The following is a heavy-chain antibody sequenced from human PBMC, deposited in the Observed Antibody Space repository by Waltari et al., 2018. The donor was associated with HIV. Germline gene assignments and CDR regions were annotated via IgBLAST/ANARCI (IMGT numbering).Heavy chain of an antibody. D-gene: IGHD1-26*01. CDR2: INPNSGGT. Sequence: QVTLVQSGAEVKKPGASVQASCQASGYTLTGYYMHWARQAPGQGLEWMGWINPNSGGTNYAQKFQGRVTMTRDTSISTAYMELSRLRSDDTAVYYCARDSGSYYVDYWGQGTLVTVSS. CDR3: ARDSGSYYVDY. CDR1: GYTLTGYY. J-gene: IGHJ4*02. V-gene: IGHV1-2*02.